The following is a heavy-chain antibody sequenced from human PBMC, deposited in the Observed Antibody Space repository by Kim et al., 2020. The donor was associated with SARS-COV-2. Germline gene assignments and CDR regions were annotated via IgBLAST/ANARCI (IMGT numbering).Heavy chain of an antibody. CDR3: ARGGRRYYYGSGSSIDY. CDR2: IYPGDSDT. V-gene: IGHV5-51*01. CDR1: GYSFTSYW. Sequence: GESLKISCKGSGYSFTSYWIGWVRQMPGKGLEWMGIIYPGDSDTRYSPSFQGQVTISADKSISTAYLQWSSLKASDTAMYYCARGGRRYYYGSGSSIDYWGQGTLVTVSS. J-gene: IGHJ4*02. D-gene: IGHD3-10*01.